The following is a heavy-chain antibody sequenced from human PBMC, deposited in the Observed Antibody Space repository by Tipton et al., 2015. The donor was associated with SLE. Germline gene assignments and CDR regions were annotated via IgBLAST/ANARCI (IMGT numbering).Heavy chain of an antibody. CDR2: FFGADST. J-gene: IGHJ4*02. V-gene: IGHV3-66*01. CDR1: GVTISSNF. Sequence: SLRLSCAASGVTISSNFMSWVRQAPGKGLEWVSVFFGADSTYYADSVKGRFIVSRDSSKNTLFLQMNGLRAEDTAVYYCARGPVSGRRYFDFWGQGTLVTVSS. D-gene: IGHD6-19*01. CDR3: ARGPVSGRRYFDF.